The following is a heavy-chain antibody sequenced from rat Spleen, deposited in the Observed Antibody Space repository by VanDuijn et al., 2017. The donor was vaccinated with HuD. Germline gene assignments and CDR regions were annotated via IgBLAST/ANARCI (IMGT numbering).Heavy chain of an antibody. J-gene: IGHJ2*01. Sequence: QVQLKESGPGLVQPSQTLSLTCTVSGFSLTSYGVHWVRQAPGKGLEWMGIIWGDGSTNYNSALKSRLSISRDTSKSQVFLTMNSLQTDDTAVYYCARLYYFDYWGQGVMVTVSS. V-gene: IGHV2-77*01. CDR1: GFSLTSYG. CDR2: IWGDGST. CDR3: ARLYYFDY.